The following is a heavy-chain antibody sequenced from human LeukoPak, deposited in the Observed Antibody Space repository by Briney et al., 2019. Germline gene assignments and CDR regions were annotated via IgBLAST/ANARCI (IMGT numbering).Heavy chain of an antibody. J-gene: IGHJ4*02. Sequence: PSETLSLTCTVSGGSISSYYWGWIRQPPGKGLEWIGYIYYSGSTNYNPSLTSRVTISVDTSKNQFSLKLSSVTAADTAVYYCARGKDGYFDCWGQGTLVTVSS. D-gene: IGHD5-24*01. V-gene: IGHV4-59*01. CDR1: GGSISSYY. CDR3: ARGKDGYFDC. CDR2: IYYSGST.